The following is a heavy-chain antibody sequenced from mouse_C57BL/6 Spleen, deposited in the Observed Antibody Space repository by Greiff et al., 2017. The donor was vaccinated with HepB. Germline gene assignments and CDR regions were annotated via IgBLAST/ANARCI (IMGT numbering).Heavy chain of an antibody. Sequence: EVKLVEPGGGLVKPGGSLKLSCAASGFTFSDYGMHWVRQAPEQGLEWVAYISSGSSSIYYADTVKGRVTISRDKATNTLFLQMSSLRSEDTAMYCWAGVDGDCGNYWGQGTTLTVSS. CDR1: GFTFSDYG. D-gene: IGHD2-3*01. CDR2: ISSGSSSI. CDR3: AGVDGDCGNY. V-gene: IGHV5-17*01. J-gene: IGHJ2*01.